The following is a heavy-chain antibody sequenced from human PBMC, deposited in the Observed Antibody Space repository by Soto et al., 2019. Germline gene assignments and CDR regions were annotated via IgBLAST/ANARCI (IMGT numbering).Heavy chain of an antibody. CDR2: ISGSGGST. CDR1: GFTFSSYA. J-gene: IGHJ1*01. Sequence: EVQLLESGGGLVQPGGSLRLSCAASGFTFSSYAMSWVRQAPGKGLEWVSAISGSGGSTYYADSVKGRFTISSDNPKNALDLQMNSLRAEDTAVYYCAKRLDPSGSYFRAEYFQHWGQGTLVTVSS. D-gene: IGHD1-26*01. CDR3: AKRLDPSGSYFRAEYFQH. V-gene: IGHV3-23*01.